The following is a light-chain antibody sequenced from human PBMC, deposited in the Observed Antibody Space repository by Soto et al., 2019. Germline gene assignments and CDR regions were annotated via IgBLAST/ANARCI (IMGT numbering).Light chain of an antibody. CDR2: EVI. CDR3: SSYTGGNPSYV. J-gene: IGLJ1*01. Sequence: QSALTQPASVSGSPGQSITISCTGTEVGAHRFVSWYQQVPGTAPKLLIYEVIKRPSGISPRFSGSKAGNTASLTISGLQADDEADYFCSSYTGGNPSYVFGTGTKVTVL. V-gene: IGLV2-14*01. CDR1: EVGAHRF.